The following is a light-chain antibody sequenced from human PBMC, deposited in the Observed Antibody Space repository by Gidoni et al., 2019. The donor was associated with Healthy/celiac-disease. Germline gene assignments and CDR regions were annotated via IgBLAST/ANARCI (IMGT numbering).Light chain of an antibody. CDR2: LGS. J-gene: IGKJ3*01. CDR1: QSLLHSNGYNY. Sequence: DIVMTQSPLSLPVTPGEPASISCRSSQSLLHSNGYNYLDWYLQKPGQSPQLLIYLGSNPASGVPDRFSGSGSGTDFTLKISRVEADDVGVYYCMQALQTPPSTFXPXTKVDIK. CDR3: MQALQTPPST. V-gene: IGKV2-28*01.